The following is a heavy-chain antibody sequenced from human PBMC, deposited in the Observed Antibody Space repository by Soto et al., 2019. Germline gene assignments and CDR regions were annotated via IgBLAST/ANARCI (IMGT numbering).Heavy chain of an antibody. V-gene: IGHV3-23*01. D-gene: IGHD3-10*01. CDR3: ANLWFGELGDFDY. Sequence: GGSLRLSCAASGFTFSSYAMSWVRQAPGKGLEWVSAISGSGGSTYYADSVKGRFPISRDNSKNTLYLQMNSLRAEDTAVYYCANLWFGELGDFDYWGQGTLVTVSS. J-gene: IGHJ4*02. CDR1: GFTFSSYA. CDR2: ISGSGGST.